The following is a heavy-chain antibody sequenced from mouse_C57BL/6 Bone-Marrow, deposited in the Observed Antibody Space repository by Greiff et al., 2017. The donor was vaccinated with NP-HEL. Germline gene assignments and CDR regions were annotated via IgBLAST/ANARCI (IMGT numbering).Heavy chain of an antibody. CDR2: IHPNSGST. CDR1: GYTFTSYW. V-gene: IGHV1-64*01. D-gene: IGHD1-1*01. CDR3: ARNPGCSWGFAY. Sequence: VQLQQPGAELVKPGASVKLSCKASGYTFTSYWMHWVKQRPGQGLEWIGMIHPNSGSTNYNEKFKSKATLTVDKSSSTAYMQLSSLTSADSAVYYCARNPGCSWGFAYWGQGTLVTVSA. J-gene: IGHJ3*01.